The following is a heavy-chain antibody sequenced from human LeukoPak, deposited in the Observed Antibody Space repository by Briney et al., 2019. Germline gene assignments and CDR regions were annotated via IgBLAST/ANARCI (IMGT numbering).Heavy chain of an antibody. J-gene: IGHJ4*02. CDR3: ASRDGYNYRAFDY. CDR2: INHSGST. Sequence: SETLSLTCAVYGGSFSGYYWSWIRQPPGKGLEGIGEINHSGSTNYNPSLKSRVTISVDTSKNQFSLKLSSVTAADTAVYYCASRDGYNYRAFDYWGQGTLVTVSS. D-gene: IGHD5-24*01. V-gene: IGHV4-34*01. CDR1: GGSFSGYY.